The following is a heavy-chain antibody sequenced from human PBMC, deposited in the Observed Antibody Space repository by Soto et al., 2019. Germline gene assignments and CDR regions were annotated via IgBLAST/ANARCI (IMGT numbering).Heavy chain of an antibody. D-gene: IGHD6-19*01. CDR3: ARDVRSSGWYFGNHYYYGMDV. CDR2: IIPIFGTA. J-gene: IGHJ6*02. CDR1: GGTFSSYA. V-gene: IGHV1-69*06. Sequence: QVQLVQSGAEVKKPGSSVKVSCKASGGTFSSYAISWVRQAPGQGLEWMGGIIPIFGTANYAQKFQGRVTITADKSTSTAYREVSSLRSEDTAVYYCARDVRSSGWYFGNHYYYGMDVWGQGTTVTVSS.